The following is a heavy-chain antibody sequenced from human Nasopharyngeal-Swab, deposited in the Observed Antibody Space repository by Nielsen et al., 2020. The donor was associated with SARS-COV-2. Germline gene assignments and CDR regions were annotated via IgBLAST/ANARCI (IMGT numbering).Heavy chain of an antibody. CDR3: ARGARYHYYYGMDV. V-gene: IGHV4-34*01. CDR1: GGSFSGYY. J-gene: IGHJ6*02. Sequence: GSLRLSCAVYGGSFSGYYWSWIRQPPGKGLEWIGEINHSGSTNYNPSLKSRVTISVDTSKNQFSLKLSSVTAADTAVYYCARGARYHYYYGMDVWGQGTTVTVSS. CDR2: INHSGST.